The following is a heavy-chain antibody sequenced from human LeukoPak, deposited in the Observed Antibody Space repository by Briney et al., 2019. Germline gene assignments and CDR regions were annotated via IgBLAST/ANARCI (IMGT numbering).Heavy chain of an antibody. V-gene: IGHV1-18*01. D-gene: IGHD3-22*01. CDR1: GYTFTSYG. CDR3: ARGNRYYYDSSA. J-gene: IGHJ4*02. CDR2: ISAYNGNT. Sequence: ASVKVSRTSSGYTFTSYGISWVRQAPGQGLEWMGWISAYNGNTNYAQKLQGRVTMTTDTSTSTAYMELRSLRSDDTAVYYCARGNRYYYDSSAWGQGTLVTVSS.